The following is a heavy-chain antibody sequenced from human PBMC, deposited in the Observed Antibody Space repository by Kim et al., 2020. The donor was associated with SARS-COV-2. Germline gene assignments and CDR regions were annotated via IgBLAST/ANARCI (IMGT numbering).Heavy chain of an antibody. D-gene: IGHD3-9*01. V-gene: IGHV3-23*01. Sequence: GRFTISRDNSKNTLYLQMNSLRAEDTAVYYCAKDRRAGYYDILTGYPFDYWGQGTLVTVSS. J-gene: IGHJ4*02. CDR3: AKDRRAGYYDILTGYPFDY.